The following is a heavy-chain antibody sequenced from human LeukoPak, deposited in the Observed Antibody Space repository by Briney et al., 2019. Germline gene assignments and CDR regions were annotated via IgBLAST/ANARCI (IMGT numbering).Heavy chain of an antibody. V-gene: IGHV4-4*07. CDR2: VSTKEGT. Sequence: TSETLSLTCTVSGGSVSSDYWSWLRQPAGETLEWIGRVSTKEGTNHNPSLKSRVTLSLDTSKNQFSLKLSSVTAAGTAVYYCARDNGASGWSHQSFDYWGQGMLVTVSS. CDR1: GGSVSSDY. D-gene: IGHD6-19*01. J-gene: IGHJ4*02. CDR3: ARDNGASGWSHQSFDY.